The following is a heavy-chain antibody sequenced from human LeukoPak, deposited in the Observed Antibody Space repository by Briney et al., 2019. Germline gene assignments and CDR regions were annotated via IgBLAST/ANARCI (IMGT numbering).Heavy chain of an antibody. Sequence: SETLSLTCTVSGYSISSGYYWAWIRQPPGKGLEWIGYIYHSGSTNYNPSLKSRVTISVDTSKNQFSLKLSSVTAADAAVYYCARLETSSGSLSYFDYWGQGTLVTVSS. CDR3: ARLETSSGSLSYFDY. CDR1: GYSISSGYY. J-gene: IGHJ4*02. D-gene: IGHD6-19*01. CDR2: IYHSGST. V-gene: IGHV4-38-2*02.